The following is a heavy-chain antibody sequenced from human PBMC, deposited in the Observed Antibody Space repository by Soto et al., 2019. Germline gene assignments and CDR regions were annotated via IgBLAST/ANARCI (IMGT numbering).Heavy chain of an antibody. V-gene: IGHV3-30*03. CDR2: ISFDGSMK. D-gene: IGHD1-7*01. CDR1: GITFSSYA. J-gene: IGHJ4*02. Sequence: GGSLRLSCAASGITFSSYAMHWVRQAPGKGLEWVAVISFDGSMKYYADSVKGRFTISRDNSKNTLYLQMNSLRAEDTAVYYCARRFELYIDYWGQGTLVTVSS. CDR3: ARRFELYIDY.